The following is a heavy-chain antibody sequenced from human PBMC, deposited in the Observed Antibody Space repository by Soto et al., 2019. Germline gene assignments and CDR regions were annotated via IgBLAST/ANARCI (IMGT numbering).Heavy chain of an antibody. V-gene: IGHV4-34*01. CDR1: GGSFSGYY. J-gene: IGHJ4*02. D-gene: IGHD1-1*01. CDR2: INHSGST. CDR3: AGTLSTDFDY. Sequence: SETLSLTCAVYGGSFSGYYWSWIRQPPGKGLEWIGEINHSGSTNYNPSLKSRVTISVDTSKNQFSLRLSSVTAADTAVYYCAGTLSTDFDYWGPGTLVTVSS.